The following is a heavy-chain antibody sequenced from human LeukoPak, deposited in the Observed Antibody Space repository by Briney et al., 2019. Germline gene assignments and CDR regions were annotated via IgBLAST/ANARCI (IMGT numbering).Heavy chain of an antibody. CDR3: ARDRLIFASDFDF. CDR2: IKSKTDGGTT. J-gene: IGHJ4*02. V-gene: IGHV3-15*01. Sequence: GGSLRLSCAASGFTFSNAWMSWVRQAPGKGLEWVGRIKSKTDGGTTDYAAPVKGRFTISRDDSKNTLYLQMNSLRAEDTAVYYCARDRLIFASDFDFWGQGTLVTVSS. CDR1: GFTFSNAW. D-gene: IGHD2/OR15-2a*01.